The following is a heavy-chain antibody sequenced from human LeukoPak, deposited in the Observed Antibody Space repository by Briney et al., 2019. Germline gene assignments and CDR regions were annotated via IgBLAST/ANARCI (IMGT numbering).Heavy chain of an antibody. J-gene: IGHJ4*02. CDR3: ASATGSYSYFDY. D-gene: IGHD1-26*01. Sequence: GESLKISCKGSGYSFANSWIGWVRQMPGEGLELMGIIYPGDSDTRYSPSFQGQVTISADKSISTAFLQWSSLKASDTAMYYCASATGSYSYFDYWGQGTLVTVSS. V-gene: IGHV5-51*01. CDR1: GYSFANSW. CDR2: IYPGDSDT.